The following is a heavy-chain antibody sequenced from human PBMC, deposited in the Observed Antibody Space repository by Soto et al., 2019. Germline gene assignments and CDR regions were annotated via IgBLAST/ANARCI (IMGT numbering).Heavy chain of an antibody. Sequence: EVQLVESGGCLVQPGGSLRLSCAVSGFTFSSSEMYWVRQAPGKGLEWISDIQPSGQPIFYADSVKGRFTISRDNANNTLLRQMNSLRAEDTVGYYCARRASRWGQGTRVTVSS. CDR3: ARRASR. J-gene: IGHJ3*01. CDR2: IQPSGQPI. CDR1: GFTFSSSE. V-gene: IGHV3-48*03.